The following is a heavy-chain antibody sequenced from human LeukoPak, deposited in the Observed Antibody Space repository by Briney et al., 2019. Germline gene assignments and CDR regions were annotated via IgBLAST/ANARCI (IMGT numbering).Heavy chain of an antibody. CDR3: AREIGPRQLHLWGSAFDY. D-gene: IGHD5-18*01. Sequence: ASVKVSCKASGYTFTVYYMHWVRQAPGQGLEWMGLINPSGGTTSYAQNFQGRVTMTRDTSTSTVYMELSSLRSEDTAVYYCAREIGPRQLHLWGSAFDYWGQGTLVTVSS. V-gene: IGHV1-46*01. CDR1: GYTFTVYY. CDR2: INPSGGTT. J-gene: IGHJ4*02.